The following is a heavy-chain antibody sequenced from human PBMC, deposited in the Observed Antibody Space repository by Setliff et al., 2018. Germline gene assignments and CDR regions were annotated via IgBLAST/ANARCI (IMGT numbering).Heavy chain of an antibody. CDR1: GYSFSNFW. CDR2: IYPGDSHT. D-gene: IGHD6-19*01. V-gene: IGHV5-51*01. Sequence: PGESLKISCKGSGYSFSNFWIGWVRQMPGKGLEWMGIIYPGDSHTRYSPSFQGQVTISADKSISTAYLQWSSLKASDTAMYYCARWQWLDAFDIWGQGTMVTVSS. J-gene: IGHJ3*02. CDR3: ARWQWLDAFDI.